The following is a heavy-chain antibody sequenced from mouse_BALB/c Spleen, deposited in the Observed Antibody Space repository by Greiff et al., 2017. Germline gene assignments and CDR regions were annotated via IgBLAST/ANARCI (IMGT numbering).Heavy chain of an antibody. J-gene: IGHJ3*01. CDR1: GFTFSDYY. CDR3: ARYDYDAWFAY. D-gene: IGHD2-4*01. V-gene: IGHV5-4*02. CDR2: ISDGGSYT. Sequence: EVNLVESGGGLVKPGGSLKLSCAASGFTFSDYYMYWVRQTPEKRLEWVATISDGGSYTYYPDSVKGRFTISRDNAKNNLYLQMSSLKSEDTAMYYCARYDYDAWFAYWGQGTLVTVSA.